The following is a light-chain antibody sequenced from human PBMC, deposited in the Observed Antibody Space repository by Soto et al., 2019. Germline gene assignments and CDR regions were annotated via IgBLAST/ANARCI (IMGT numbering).Light chain of an antibody. CDR1: QNLVYSDGNTY. J-gene: IGKJ1*01. V-gene: IGKV2-24*01. Sequence: DIVLTQTPLSSPVTLGQPASISCRSSQNLVYSDGNTYLSWLQQRPGQPPRLLIYQISNRFSGVPERFSGSGAGTDFTLTISRVEAEDVGIYSCVQFSHFPRTFGQGTKVEIK. CDR2: QIS. CDR3: VQFSHFPRT.